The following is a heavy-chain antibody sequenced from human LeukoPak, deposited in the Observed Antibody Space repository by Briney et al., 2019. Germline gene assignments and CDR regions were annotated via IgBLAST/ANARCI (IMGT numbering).Heavy chain of an antibody. Sequence: ASVKVSCKAPNYTFTTYGISWVRQAPGQGLEWMGWISPSNDNTNYAQDFQGRVAMTTDTSTSTAFMELTSLRYDNTAVYYCARGRVVTTITSQYFDYWGQGTLVTVSS. CDR2: ISPSNDNT. D-gene: IGHD1-1*01. V-gene: IGHV1-18*01. J-gene: IGHJ4*02. CDR1: NYTFTTYG. CDR3: ARGRVVTTITSQYFDY.